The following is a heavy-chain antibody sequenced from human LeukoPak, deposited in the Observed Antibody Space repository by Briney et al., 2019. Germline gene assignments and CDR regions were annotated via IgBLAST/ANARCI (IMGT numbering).Heavy chain of an antibody. CDR1: GYTFTSYD. V-gene: IGHV1-8*01. J-gene: IGHJ4*02. CDR2: MNPNSGNT. Sequence: ASVKVSCKASGYTFTSYDINWVRQATGQGLEWMGWMNPNSGNTGYAQKFQGRVTMTRNTSISTAYMELSSLRSEDTAVYYCATPLDYYDSSAYHQGGDWGQGTLVTVSS. D-gene: IGHD3-22*01. CDR3: ATPLDYYDSSAYHQGGD.